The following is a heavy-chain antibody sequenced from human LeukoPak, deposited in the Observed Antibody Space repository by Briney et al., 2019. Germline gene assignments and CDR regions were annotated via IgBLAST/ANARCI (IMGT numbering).Heavy chain of an antibody. CDR3: ARVLSGRGSLYDYYYYMDV. V-gene: IGHV3-53*01. Sequence: GGSLRLSCAASGFTISSNYMSWVRQAPGKGLEWDSVTYSNGRTYYADSVKGRFTISRDISKNTLYLQMNSLRAEDTAVYYCARVLSGRGSLYDYYYYMDVWGKGTTVTISS. CDR2: TYSNGRT. J-gene: IGHJ6*03. CDR1: GFTISSNY. D-gene: IGHD3-10*01.